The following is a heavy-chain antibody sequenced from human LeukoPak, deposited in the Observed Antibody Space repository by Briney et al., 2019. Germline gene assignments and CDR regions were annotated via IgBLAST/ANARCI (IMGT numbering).Heavy chain of an antibody. J-gene: IGHJ4*02. CDR3: ARGAPRNYDFWSGPFDY. CDR1: GCTFSNYA. CDR2: ISYDGSNK. Sequence: PGRSLRLSCAASGCTFSNYAMHWVRQAPGKGLEWVALISYDGSNKCYADSVKGRFTISRDNSKNTLYLQMNSLRGEDTAVYYCARGAPRNYDFWSGPFDYWGQGSLVTVSS. V-gene: IGHV3-30-3*01. D-gene: IGHD3-3*01.